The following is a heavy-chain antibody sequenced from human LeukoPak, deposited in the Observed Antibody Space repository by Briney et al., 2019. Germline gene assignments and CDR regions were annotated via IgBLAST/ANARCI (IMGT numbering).Heavy chain of an antibody. V-gene: IGHV1-46*01. Sequence: GASVKVSRKASGYTFTSYYMHWVRQAPGEGLEWMGIINPSGGSTSYAQKFQGRVTMTRDMSTSTVYMELSSLRSEDTAVYYCARVAAEVVGVPGAIGFGWLRRDYYYMDVWGKGTTVTVSS. D-gene: IGHD2-2*02. CDR2: INPSGGST. CDR1: GYTFTSYY. J-gene: IGHJ6*03. CDR3: ARVAAEVVGVPGAIGFGWLRRDYYYMDV.